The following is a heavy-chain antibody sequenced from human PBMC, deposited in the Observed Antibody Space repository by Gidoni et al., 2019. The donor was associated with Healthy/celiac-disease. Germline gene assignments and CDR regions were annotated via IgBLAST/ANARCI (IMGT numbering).Heavy chain of an antibody. CDR3: ARDVYGGKPANFDY. D-gene: IGHD2-15*01. CDR1: GCNFSSDR. Sequence: EVKLVESGGGRVKPGGSLRLCCAGSGCNFSSDRMTWVRQAPGNGLEWVSSISSSSCYIYYADSVKGRFTISRDNAKHSLYLQMNSLSAADTAVYYCARDVYGGKPANFDYWGQGTLVTVSS. CDR2: ISSSSCYI. V-gene: IGHV3-21*01. J-gene: IGHJ4*02.